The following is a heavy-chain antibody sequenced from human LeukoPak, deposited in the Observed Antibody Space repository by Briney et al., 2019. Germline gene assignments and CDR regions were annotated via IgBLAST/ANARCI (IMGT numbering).Heavy chain of an antibody. V-gene: IGHV4-39*07. CDR1: GGSISSSSYY. Sequence: SETLSLTCTVSGGSISSSSYYWGWIRQPPGKGLEWIGSIYYSGSTYYNPSLKSRVTISVDTSKNQFSLKLSPVTAADTAVYYCAREGIAAVNYYYYYMDVWGKGTTVTVSS. J-gene: IGHJ6*03. D-gene: IGHD6-13*01. CDR2: IYYSGST. CDR3: AREGIAAVNYYYYYMDV.